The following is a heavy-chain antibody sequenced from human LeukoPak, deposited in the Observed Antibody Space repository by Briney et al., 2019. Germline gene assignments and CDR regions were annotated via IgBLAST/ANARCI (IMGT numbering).Heavy chain of an antibody. J-gene: IGHJ4*02. CDR2: ISGSGGST. D-gene: IGHD6-19*01. V-gene: IGHV3-23*01. CDR1: GFTFSSYA. CDR3: AKQIAVVKTYFDY. Sequence: GGSLRLSCAASGFTFSSYAMSWVLQAPGKGLEWVSAISGSGGSTYYADPVKGRFTISRDNSKNTLYLQMNSLRAEDTAVYYCAKQIAVVKTYFDYWRQGTLVTVSS.